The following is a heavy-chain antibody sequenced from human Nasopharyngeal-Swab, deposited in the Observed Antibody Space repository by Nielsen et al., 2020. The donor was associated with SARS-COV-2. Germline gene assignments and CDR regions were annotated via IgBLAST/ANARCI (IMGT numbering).Heavy chain of an antibody. Sequence: GESLKISCAASGFTVSSNYMSWVRQAPGKGLEWVSVIYSGGSTYYADSVKGRFTISRHNSKNTLYLQMNSLRAEDTAVYYCVREDDAFDIWGQGTTVTVSS. J-gene: IGHJ3*02. CDR3: VREDDAFDI. CDR1: GFTVSSNY. V-gene: IGHV3-53*01. CDR2: IYSGGST.